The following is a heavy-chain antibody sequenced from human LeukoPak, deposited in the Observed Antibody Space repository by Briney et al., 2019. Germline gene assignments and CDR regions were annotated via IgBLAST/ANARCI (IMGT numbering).Heavy chain of an antibody. CDR2: IYAIGST. J-gene: IGHJ3*02. CDR1: GASVSSYY. Sequence: PSETLSLTCTVSGASVSSYYWSWIRQPAGKGLEWIGRIYAIGSTNYNPSLKSRVTMSVDTSKNQFSLRLSSVSAADPALYYCTRDNGGDWYAFDIWGRGTVVTVSS. CDR3: TRDNGGDWYAFDI. D-gene: IGHD2-21*02. V-gene: IGHV4-4*07.